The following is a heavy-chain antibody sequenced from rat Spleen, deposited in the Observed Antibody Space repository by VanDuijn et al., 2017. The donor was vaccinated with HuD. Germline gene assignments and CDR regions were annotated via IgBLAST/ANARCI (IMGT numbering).Heavy chain of an antibody. D-gene: IGHD1-12*02. J-gene: IGHJ4*01. CDR2: ISTGGGNT. CDR3: ATDGYYDGTYYSVYVMDA. V-gene: IGHV5S13*01. CDR1: GFTFSSFP. Sequence: EVQLVESGGGLVHPGRSLKLSCAASGFTFSSFPMAWVRQAPTKGLEWVASISTGGGNTYYRDSVKGRFTISRDNAKNTLYLQMDSLRSEDTATYYCATDGYYDGTYYSVYVMDAWGQGASVTVSS.